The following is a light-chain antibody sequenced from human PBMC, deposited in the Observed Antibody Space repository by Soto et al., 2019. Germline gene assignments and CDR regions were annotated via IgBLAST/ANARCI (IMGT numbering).Light chain of an antibody. CDR1: QGISSY. J-gene: IGKJ1*01. CDR2: AAS. Sequence: AIRMTQSPSSFSASTGDRVTITCRASQGISSYLAWYQQKPGKAPKLLIYAASTLQSGVPSRFSGSGSGTDFTLTISCLQSEDFATYYCQHYNTYPWTFGQGTKVDIK. CDR3: QHYNTYPWT. V-gene: IGKV1-8*01.